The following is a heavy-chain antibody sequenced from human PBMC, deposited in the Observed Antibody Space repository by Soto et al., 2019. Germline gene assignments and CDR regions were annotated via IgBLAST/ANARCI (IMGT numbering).Heavy chain of an antibody. Sequence: SETLSLTCTVSGGSISSSSYYWGWIRQPPGKGLEWIGSIYYSGSTYYNPSLKSRVTISVDTSKNQFSLKLSSVTAADTAVYYCAAPNYYGSGSYYNSWGQGTLVTVSS. D-gene: IGHD3-10*01. CDR2: IYYSGST. V-gene: IGHV4-39*01. CDR1: GGSISSSSYY. CDR3: AAPNYYGSGSYYNS. J-gene: IGHJ4*02.